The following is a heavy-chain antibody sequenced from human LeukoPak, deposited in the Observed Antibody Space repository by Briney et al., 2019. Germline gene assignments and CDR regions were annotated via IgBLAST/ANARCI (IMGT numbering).Heavy chain of an antibody. CDR1: GGTFSSYA. J-gene: IGHJ6*03. Sequence: ASVKVSCKASGGTFSSYAISWVRQAPGQGLEWMGGVISIFGTANYAQKFQGRVTITTDESTSTAYMELSSLRSEDTAVYYCARAFWSGYYRGNYYYYYMDAWGKGTTVTVSS. V-gene: IGHV1-69*05. CDR2: VISIFGTA. CDR3: ARAFWSGYYRGNYYYYYMDA. D-gene: IGHD3-3*01.